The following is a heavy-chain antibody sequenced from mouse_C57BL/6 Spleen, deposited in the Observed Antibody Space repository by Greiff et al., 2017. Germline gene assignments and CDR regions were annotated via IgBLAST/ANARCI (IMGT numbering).Heavy chain of an antibody. Sequence: VQLKESGPGMVKPSQSLSLTCTVTGYSITSGYDWHWIRHFPGNKLEWMGYISYSGSTNYNPSLKSRISITHDTSKNHFFLKLNSVTTEDTATYYCARRETGNYFDYWGQGTTLTVSS. CDR1: GYSITSGYD. CDR2: ISYSGST. V-gene: IGHV3-1*01. D-gene: IGHD4-1*01. CDR3: ARRETGNYFDY. J-gene: IGHJ2*01.